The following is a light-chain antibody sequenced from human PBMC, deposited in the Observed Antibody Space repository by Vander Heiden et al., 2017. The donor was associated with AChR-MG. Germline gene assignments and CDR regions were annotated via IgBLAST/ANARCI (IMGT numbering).Light chain of an antibody. V-gene: IGLV3-19*01. J-gene: IGLJ1*01. CDR1: SLRGYH. CDR3: NSRDSSGNHQV. CDR2: GKN. Sequence: SSELTQDPAVSVALGQTVRITCQGDSLRGYHASWYQQKPGQAPLLVIYGKNNRPSGIPDRFSGSISGNTASLTITGAQAEDEADYYCNSRDSSGNHQVFGTGTKVTVL.